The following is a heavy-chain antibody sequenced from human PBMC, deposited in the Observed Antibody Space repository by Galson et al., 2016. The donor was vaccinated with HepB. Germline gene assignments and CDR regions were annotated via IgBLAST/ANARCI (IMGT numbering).Heavy chain of an antibody. CDR2: ISSSSSAI. J-gene: IGHJ3*02. D-gene: IGHD3-22*01. CDR3: ARPWIADYYDRRALDI. CDR1: GSTFNSYS. V-gene: IGHV3-48*01. Sequence: SLRLSCAASGSTFNSYSMNWVRQAPGKGLEWVSYISSSSSAIYYADSVKGRFTISRDNAKNTLYLQMNSLRTEDTAVYYCARPWIADYYDRRALDIWGQGTMVTVSS.